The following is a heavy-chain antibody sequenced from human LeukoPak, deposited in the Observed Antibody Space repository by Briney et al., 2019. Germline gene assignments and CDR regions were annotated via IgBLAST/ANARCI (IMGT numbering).Heavy chain of an antibody. V-gene: IGHV1-2*04. CDR2: INPNSGGT. CDR1: GYTFTGYY. J-gene: IGHJ6*02. Sequence: ASVKVSCKASGYTFTGYYMHWVRQAPGQGLEWMGWINPNSGGTNYAQKFQGWVTMTRDTSISTAYMELSRLRSDDTAVYYCARDGLYYYGMNVWGQGTTVTVSS. CDR3: ARDGLYYYGMNV.